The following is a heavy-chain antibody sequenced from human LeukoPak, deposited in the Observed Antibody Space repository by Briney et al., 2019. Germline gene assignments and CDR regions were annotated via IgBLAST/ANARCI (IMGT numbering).Heavy chain of an antibody. Sequence: RPSETLSLTCTVSGGSISSGYYWGWIRQPPGKGLEWIGSIYHSGSAYYNPSLKSRVTISVDTSKNQFSLKLSSVTAADTAVYYCARHLYSGYELDYWGQGTLVTVSS. CDR1: GGSISSGYY. D-gene: IGHD5-12*01. CDR3: ARHLYSGYELDY. V-gene: IGHV4-38-2*02. CDR2: IYHSGSA. J-gene: IGHJ4*02.